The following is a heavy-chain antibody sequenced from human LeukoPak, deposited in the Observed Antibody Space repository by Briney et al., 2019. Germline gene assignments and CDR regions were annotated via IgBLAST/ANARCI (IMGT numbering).Heavy chain of an antibody. CDR2: ISGSGAGT. J-gene: IGHJ6*02. CDR3: AKLSSSDPHYYYYYGMDV. D-gene: IGHD6-6*01. CDR1: GFTFSSYA. V-gene: IGHV3-23*01. Sequence: PGGYLSLSCAASGFTFSSYAMSWVRQAPGQGLEWVSAISGSGAGTYYADSVKGRFTISRDNSKNTLYLQMNSLRAEDTAVYYCAKLSSSDPHYYYYYGMDVWGQGTTVTVSS.